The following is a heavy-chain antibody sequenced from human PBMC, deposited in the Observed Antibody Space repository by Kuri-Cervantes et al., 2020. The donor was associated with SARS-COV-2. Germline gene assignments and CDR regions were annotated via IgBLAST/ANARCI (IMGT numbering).Heavy chain of an antibody. V-gene: IGHV2-5*02. J-gene: IGHJ4*02. CDR1: GFSLSTSGVG. Sequence: SGPTLVKPTQTLTLTCTLSGFSLSTSGVGVGWIRQPPGKALGWLALIYWDDDKRYSPSLKSRLTITKDTSKNQVVLTMTNMDPVDTATYYCAHRGYHDSSGSLDYWGQGTLVTVSS. CDR2: IYWDDDK. D-gene: IGHD3-22*01. CDR3: AHRGYHDSSGSLDY.